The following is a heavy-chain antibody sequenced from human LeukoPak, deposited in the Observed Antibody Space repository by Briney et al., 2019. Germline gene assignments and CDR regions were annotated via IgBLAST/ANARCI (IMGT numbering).Heavy chain of an antibody. CDR3: ARQKQQLGLGYYYYYYMDV. D-gene: IGHD6-13*01. CDR1: GYSITNGYY. Sequence: PSETLSLTCTVSGYSITNGYYWGWIRQPPGKGLEWIGSIYHDGRIDYNPSLKSRVTISRDTSNDQFSLKLSSVTAADTAVYYCARQKQQLGLGYYYYYYMDVWGKGTTVTISS. V-gene: IGHV4-38-2*02. CDR2: IYHDGRI. J-gene: IGHJ6*03.